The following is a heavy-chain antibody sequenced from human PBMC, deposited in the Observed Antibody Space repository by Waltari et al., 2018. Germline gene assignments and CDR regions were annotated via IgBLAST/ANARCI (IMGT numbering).Heavy chain of an antibody. J-gene: IGHJ5*02. D-gene: IGHD1-7*01. CDR3: ARDQGPANFNWLDA. CDR2: ISSAARTV. CDR1: GFTFGRFE. V-gene: IGHV3-48*03. Sequence: EVRLVESGGTSVQPGGSLRLSCVASGFTFGRFERNWGRQAPGKGPEWISYISSAARTVYYADSVKGRFTVSRDNGKNVLYLQMNNLGSEDTAMYYCARDQGPANFNWLDAWGQGTRVTVSS.